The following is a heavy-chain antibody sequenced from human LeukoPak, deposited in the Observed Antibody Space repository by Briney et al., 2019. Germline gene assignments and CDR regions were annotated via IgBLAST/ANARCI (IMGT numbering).Heavy chain of an antibody. V-gene: IGHV1-2*02. D-gene: IGHD1-26*01. CDR1: GYTFTSYG. CDR3: AREHSWDASWFDP. J-gene: IGHJ5*02. Sequence: ASVKVSCKASGYTFTSYGISWVRQAPGQGLEWMGWINPNSGGTNYAQKFQGRVTMTRDTAISTAYMELSRLRSDDTAVYYCAREHSWDASWFDPWGQGTLVTVSS. CDR2: INPNSGGT.